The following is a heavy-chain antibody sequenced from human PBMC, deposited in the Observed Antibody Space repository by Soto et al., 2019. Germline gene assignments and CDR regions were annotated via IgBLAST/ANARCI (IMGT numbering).Heavy chain of an antibody. J-gene: IGHJ6*02. CDR3: ARLEKGVSTIAWYYGIDV. CDR2: IYPGDFDA. CDR1: GYSFTTYW. V-gene: IGHV5-51*01. D-gene: IGHD5-12*01. Sequence: VESLKISCKGSGYSFTTYWIGWERQLPGKGLEWMGIIYPGDFDARYSPSFQRQVTISSDRSSSTAYLQWISLRPSDTAMYYWARLEKGVSTIAWYYGIDVWGRGTTVTVSS.